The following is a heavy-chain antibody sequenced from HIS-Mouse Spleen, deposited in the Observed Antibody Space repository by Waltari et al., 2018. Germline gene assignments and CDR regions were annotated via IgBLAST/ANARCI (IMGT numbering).Heavy chain of an antibody. J-gene: IGHJ5*02. Sequence: EVQLVESGGGLVQHGGSLSLSCAASGFTFSSYCIRWVRQAPGKGLEWVANIKQDGSEKYYVDSVKGRFTISRDNAKNSLYLQMNSLRAEDTAVYYCARERRGPGWFDPWGQGTLVTVSS. CDR3: ARERRGPGWFDP. D-gene: IGHD5-12*01. V-gene: IGHV3-7*01. CDR1: GFTFSSYC. CDR2: IKQDGSEK.